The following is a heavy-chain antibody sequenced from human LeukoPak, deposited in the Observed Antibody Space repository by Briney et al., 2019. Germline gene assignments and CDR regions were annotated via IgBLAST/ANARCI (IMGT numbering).Heavy chain of an antibody. V-gene: IGHV3-21*01. CDR3: ARASGVDTAMVPGY. CDR1: GFTFSSYS. J-gene: IGHJ4*02. Sequence: GGSLRLSCAASGFTFSSYSMNWVRQAPGKGLEWVSSISSSSSYIYYADSVKGRFTISRDNAKNSLYLRMNSLRAEDTAVYYCARASGVDTAMVPGYWGQGTLVTVSS. CDR2: ISSSSSYI. D-gene: IGHD5-18*01.